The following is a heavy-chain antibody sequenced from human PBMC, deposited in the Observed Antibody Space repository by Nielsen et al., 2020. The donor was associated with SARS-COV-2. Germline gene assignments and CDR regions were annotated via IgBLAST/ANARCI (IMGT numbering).Heavy chain of an antibody. V-gene: IGHV3-48*01. Sequence: GESLKISCAASGFTFSSYSMNWVRQAPGKGLEWVPYITSSSTTIYYADSVKGRFTISRDNAKNSLYLQMNSLRTEDTALYYCAKDKNSYGYFDYWGQGTLVTVSS. J-gene: IGHJ4*02. CDR2: ITSSSTTI. CDR1: GFTFSSYS. D-gene: IGHD5-18*01. CDR3: AKDKNSYGYFDY.